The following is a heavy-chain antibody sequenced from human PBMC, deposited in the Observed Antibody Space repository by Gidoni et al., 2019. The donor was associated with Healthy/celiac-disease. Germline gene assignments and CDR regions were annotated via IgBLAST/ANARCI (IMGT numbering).Heavy chain of an antibody. CDR1: GFTFSSYS. J-gene: IGHJ3*02. V-gene: IGHV3-21*01. Sequence: EVQLVASGGGLVKPGGSLRLSGAASGFTFSSYSMNWVRQAPGKGLEWVSSISSSSSYIYYADSVKGRFTISRDNAKNSLYLQMNSLRAEDTAVYYCARPGARDPWFAFDIWGQGTMVTVSS. CDR2: ISSSSSYI. D-gene: IGHD3-22*01. CDR3: ARPGARDPWFAFDI.